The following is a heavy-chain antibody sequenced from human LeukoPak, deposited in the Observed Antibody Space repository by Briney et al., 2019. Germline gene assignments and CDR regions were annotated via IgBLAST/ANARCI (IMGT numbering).Heavy chain of an antibody. J-gene: IGHJ5*02. D-gene: IGHD5-12*01. CDR1: GGSISSSSYY. CDR3: ARVDQSGYDTRGWFDP. CDR2: IYYSGNT. V-gene: IGHV4-39*07. Sequence: SETLSLTCTVSGGSISSSSYYWGWIRQPPGKGLEWIGSIYYSGNTFYHPSLKSRVTISVDTSKNQFSLKLSSVTAADTAVYYCARVDQSGYDTRGWFDPWGQGTLVTVSS.